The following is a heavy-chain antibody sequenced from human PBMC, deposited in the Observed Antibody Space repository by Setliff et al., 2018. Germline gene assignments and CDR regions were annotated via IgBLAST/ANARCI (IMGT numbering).Heavy chain of an antibody. Sequence: GASVKVSCKSSGYTFTNYGITWVRQAPGQGLEWMGWINNYNFNTQYAQKFQGRVTVSTDTSTTTAYLELRFLRPDDTALYYCARDLNRWFGEFAFDIWGQGTMVTVSS. CDR2: INNYNFNT. CDR3: ARDLNRWFGEFAFDI. CDR1: GYTFTNYG. D-gene: IGHD3-10*01. V-gene: IGHV1-18*01. J-gene: IGHJ3*02.